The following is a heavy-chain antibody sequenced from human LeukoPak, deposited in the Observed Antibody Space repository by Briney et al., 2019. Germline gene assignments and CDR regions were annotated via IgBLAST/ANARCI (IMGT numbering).Heavy chain of an antibody. CDR1: GYTFTSYG. V-gene: IGHV1-18*01. D-gene: IGHD3-22*01. Sequence: ASVKVSCKASGYTFTSYGISWVRQAPGQGLEWMGWISAYNGNTNYAQKLQGRVTMTTDTSTSTAYMELRSLRSEDTAVYYCARDEPYYYDSSGTNWVNDYWGQGTLVTVSS. CDR2: ISAYNGNT. J-gene: IGHJ4*02. CDR3: ARDEPYYYDSSGTNWVNDY.